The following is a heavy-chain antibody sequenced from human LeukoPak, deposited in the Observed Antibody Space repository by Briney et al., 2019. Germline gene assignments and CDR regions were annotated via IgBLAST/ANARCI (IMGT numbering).Heavy chain of an antibody. D-gene: IGHD3-22*01. CDR2: IYYSGST. J-gene: IGHJ4*02. V-gene: IGHV4-39*07. CDR3: ARDGLDTMIVVGRGYFDY. CDR1: GGSISSSSYY. Sequence: SQTLSLTCTVSGGSISSSSYYWGWIRQPPGKGREWIGSIYYSGSTYYNPSLKSRVTISVDTSKNQFSLKLSSVTAADTAVYYCARDGLDTMIVVGRGYFDYWGQGTLVTVSS.